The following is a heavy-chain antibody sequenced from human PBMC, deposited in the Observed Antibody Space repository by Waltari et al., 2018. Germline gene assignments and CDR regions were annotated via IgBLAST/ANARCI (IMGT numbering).Heavy chain of an antibody. Sequence: QVQLQESGPGLVKPSETLSLTCTVSGGSISSYYWSWIRQPPGKGLEWIGYIYYSGSTNYNPSLKRRVTISVDTSKNQFSLKLSSVTAADTAVYYCARVGPEDYGGNSGFDYWGQGTLVTVSS. V-gene: IGHV4-59*01. J-gene: IGHJ4*02. CDR1: GGSISSYY. D-gene: IGHD4-17*01. CDR3: ARVGPEDYGGNSGFDY. CDR2: IYYSGST.